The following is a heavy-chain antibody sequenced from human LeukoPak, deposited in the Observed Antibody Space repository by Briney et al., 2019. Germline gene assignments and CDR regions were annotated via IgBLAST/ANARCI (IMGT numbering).Heavy chain of an antibody. CDR2: IYYSGST. V-gene: IGHV4-59*01. CDR3: ARVGDCSSTSCYPSTNYYYMDV. Sequence: PSETLSLTCTVSGGSISSYYWSWIRQPPGKGLEWIGYIYYSGSTNYNPSLKSRVTISVDTSKNQFSLKLSSVTAADTAVYYCARVGDCSSTSCYPSTNYYYMDVWGKGTTVTVSS. D-gene: IGHD2-2*01. J-gene: IGHJ6*03. CDR1: GGSISSYY.